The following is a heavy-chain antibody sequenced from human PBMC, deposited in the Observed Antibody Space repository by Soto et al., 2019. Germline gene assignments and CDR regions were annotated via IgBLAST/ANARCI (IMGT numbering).Heavy chain of an antibody. J-gene: IGHJ6*04. V-gene: IGHV3-7*01. D-gene: IGHD6-6*01. CDR2: IKQDGSEE. CDR3: AREIAARL. Sequence: EVQLVESGGGLVQPGGSLRLSCAASGFTFSSYWRSWFRQGPGKGLEWVANIKQDGSEENYVDSVKGRFTISRDNAKNALYLQMNSLRVEDTAVYYCAREIAARLWGKGTTVTVSS. CDR1: GFTFSSYW.